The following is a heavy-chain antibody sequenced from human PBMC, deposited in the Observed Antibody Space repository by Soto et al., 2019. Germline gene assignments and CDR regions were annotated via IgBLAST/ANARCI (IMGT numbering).Heavy chain of an antibody. D-gene: IGHD2-8*01. CDR2: IDPSDSYT. J-gene: IGHJ6*01. CDR3: ARSHLHCTNGVCYCGYDYCYRLEF. V-gene: IGHV5-10-1*01. Sequence: GESLKISCKGSGYSFTSYWISWVRQMPGKGLEWMGRIDPSDSYTNYSPSFQGHVTISADKSISTAYLQWSSLKASDTAVYYCARSHLHCTNGVCYCGYDYCYRLEFSARGTTDTGSA. CDR1: GYSFTSYW.